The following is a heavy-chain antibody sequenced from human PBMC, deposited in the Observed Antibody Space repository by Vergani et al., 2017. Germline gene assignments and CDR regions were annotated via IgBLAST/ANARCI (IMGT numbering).Heavy chain of an antibody. CDR3: ARHRRISSSWLDC. J-gene: IGHJ5*01. D-gene: IGHD6-13*01. V-gene: IGHV5-10-1*01. CDR2: IDPSDSYT. Sequence: VQLVQSGAEVKKPGSSVKVSCKASGGTFSSYAISWVRQAPGQGLEWMGRIDPSDSYTNYSPSFQGHVTISADKSISTAYLQWSSLKASDTAMYYCARHRRISSSWLDCGGEGTLVTVSS. CDR1: GGTFSSYA.